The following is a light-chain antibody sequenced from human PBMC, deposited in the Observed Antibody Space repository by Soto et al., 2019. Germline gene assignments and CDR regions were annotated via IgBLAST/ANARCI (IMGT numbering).Light chain of an antibody. CDR1: SSDVGGNKY. CDR3: SSYTSSSTYV. J-gene: IGLJ1*01. V-gene: IGLV2-14*01. CDR2: EVS. Sequence: QSALTQPASVSGSPGQSITISCTGTSSDVGGNKYVSWYQQHPGEAPKLMIYEVSNRPSGVSNRFSGSKSGNTASLTISGLQAEDEADYYCSSYTSSSTYVFXTGTKVTVL.